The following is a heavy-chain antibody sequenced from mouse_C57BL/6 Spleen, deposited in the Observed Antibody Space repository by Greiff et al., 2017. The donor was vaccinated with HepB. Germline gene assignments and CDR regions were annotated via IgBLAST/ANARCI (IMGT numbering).Heavy chain of an antibody. Sequence: EVKVVESGGGLVKPGGSLKLSCAASGFTFSDYGMHWVRQAPEKGLEWVAYISSGSSTIYYADTVKGRFTISRDNAKNTLFLQMTSLRSEDTAMYYCARGENYGNFYAMDYWGQGTSVTVSS. J-gene: IGHJ4*01. V-gene: IGHV5-17*01. CDR2: ISSGSSTI. CDR3: ARGENYGNFYAMDY. CDR1: GFTFSDYG. D-gene: IGHD2-1*01.